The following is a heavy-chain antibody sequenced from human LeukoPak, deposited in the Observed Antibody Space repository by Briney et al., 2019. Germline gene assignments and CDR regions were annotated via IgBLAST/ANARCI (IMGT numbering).Heavy chain of an antibody. Sequence: GGSLRLSCAASGFSVSSNYMSWVRQDPEKGLEWVSVIYSVGTTYYADSVKGRFTISRDNSKNTLYLQMNSLRAEDSAAYYCARPPGRTGAFDIWGQGTMVTVSS. D-gene: IGHD3-10*01. CDR1: GFSVSSNY. V-gene: IGHV3-53*01. CDR2: IYSVGTT. CDR3: ARPPGRTGAFDI. J-gene: IGHJ3*02.